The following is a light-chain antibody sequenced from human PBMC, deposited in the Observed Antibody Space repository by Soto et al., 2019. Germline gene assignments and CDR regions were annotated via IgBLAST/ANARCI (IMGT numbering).Light chain of an antibody. CDR3: QQYNSYSGT. CDR2: KAS. J-gene: IGKJ1*01. V-gene: IGKV1-5*03. Sequence: DIQMTQSPSTLSGSVGDRVTITCRASQTISSWLAWYQQKPGKAPKLLIYKASTLKSGVPSRFSGSGSGTEFTLTISSLQPDDLATYYCQQYNSYSGTFGQGTKADIK. CDR1: QTISSW.